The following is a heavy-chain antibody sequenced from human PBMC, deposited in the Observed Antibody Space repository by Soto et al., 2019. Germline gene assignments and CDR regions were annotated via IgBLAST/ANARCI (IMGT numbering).Heavy chain of an antibody. J-gene: IGHJ5*02. CDR3: ARSVDP. CDR1: SGSISSTIYS. V-gene: IGHV4-39*07. CDR2: IFYSGST. Sequence: PSETLSLTCTVSSGSISSTIYSWDWIRQPPGKGLEWIGSIFYSGSTYYNPSLRSRVTISVDTSKNQFSLRLTSVTAADTAVYYCARSVDPWGQGTLVTVSS.